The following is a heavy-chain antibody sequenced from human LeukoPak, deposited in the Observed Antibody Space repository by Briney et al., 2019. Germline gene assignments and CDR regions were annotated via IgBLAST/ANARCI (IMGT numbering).Heavy chain of an antibody. CDR2: IIPIFGTA. CDR1: GGTFSSYA. V-gene: IGHV1-69*06. D-gene: IGHD3-10*01. CDR3: ASATMVPYYYYYMDV. J-gene: IGHJ6*03. Sequence: GASVKVSCKASGGTFSSYAMSWVRQAPGQGLEWLGGIIPIFGTANYAQKFQGRVTITADKSTSTAYMELSSLRSEDTAVYYCASATMVPYYYYYMDVWGKGTTVTVSS.